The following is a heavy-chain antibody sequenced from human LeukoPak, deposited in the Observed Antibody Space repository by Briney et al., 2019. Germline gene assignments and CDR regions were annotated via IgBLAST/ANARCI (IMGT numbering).Heavy chain of an antibody. CDR1: GYTFTSYG. J-gene: IGHJ4*02. D-gene: IGHD3-22*01. CDR3: ARVSRPYYYDSSGIPADY. V-gene: IGHV1-18*01. Sequence: ASVKVSCKASGYTFTSYGISWVRQAPGQGLEWMGWISAYNGNTNYAQKLQGRVTMTTDTSTSTAYMELRSLRSDDTAAYYCARVSRPYYYDSSGIPADYWGQGTLVTVSS. CDR2: ISAYNGNT.